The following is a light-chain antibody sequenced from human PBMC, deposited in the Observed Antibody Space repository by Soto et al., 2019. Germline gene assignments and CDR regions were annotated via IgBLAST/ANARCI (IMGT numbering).Light chain of an antibody. Sequence: QSALTQPASVSGSPGQSITISCTGTSSDVGSHNLVSWYQQHPGQAPTLMFYDVSKRPLGVSACFSASKSGNTASLTISGLQAEDEADYYCCSYGGSRAVFGGGTQLTVL. CDR1: SSDVGSHNL. V-gene: IGLV2-23*02. J-gene: IGLJ7*01. CDR3: CSYGGSRAV. CDR2: DVS.